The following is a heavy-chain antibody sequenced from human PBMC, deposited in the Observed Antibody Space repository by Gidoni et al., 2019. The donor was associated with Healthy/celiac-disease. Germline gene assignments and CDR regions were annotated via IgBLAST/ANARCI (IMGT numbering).Heavy chain of an antibody. CDR3: TDYDSMGGVRN. J-gene: IGHJ4*02. CDR1: GFTFGDYA. CDR2: IRSKAYGGTT. V-gene: IGHV3-49*03. Sequence: EVQLVESGGGLVQPGRSLRLSCPPSGFTFGDYAMSWFRQAPGKGLEWVGFIRSKAYGGTTEYAASVKGRFTISRDDSKSIAYLQMNSLKTEDTAVYYCTDYDSMGGVRNWGQGTPVTVSS. D-gene: IGHD3-22*01.